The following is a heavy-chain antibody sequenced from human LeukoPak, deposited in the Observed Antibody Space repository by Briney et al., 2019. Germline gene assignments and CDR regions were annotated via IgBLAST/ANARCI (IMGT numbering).Heavy chain of an antibody. Sequence: GGFLRLSCAASGFTVSSNYMSWVRQAPGKGLEWVSVIYSGGSTYYADSVKGRFTISRDNSKNTLYLQMNSLRAEDTAVYYCATRYDSSGYLGDYWGQGTLVTVSS. V-gene: IGHV3-53*01. J-gene: IGHJ4*02. CDR1: GFTVSSNY. CDR2: IYSGGST. CDR3: ATRYDSSGYLGDY. D-gene: IGHD3-22*01.